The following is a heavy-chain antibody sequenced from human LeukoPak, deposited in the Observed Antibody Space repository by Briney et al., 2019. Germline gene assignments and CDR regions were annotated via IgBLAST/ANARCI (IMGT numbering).Heavy chain of an antibody. Sequence: PGGSLRLSCAASGFTFSSYAVSWVRQAPGKGLAWVSAISDSGGSTQYADPVKGRFIISRDNSKNTLYLQMNSLRVEDTAVYCCAKGSSNWRDYYYFDYWGQGTLVTVSS. CDR1: GFTFSSYA. CDR3: AKGSSNWRDYYYFDY. V-gene: IGHV3-23*01. J-gene: IGHJ4*02. CDR2: ISDSGGST. D-gene: IGHD6-13*01.